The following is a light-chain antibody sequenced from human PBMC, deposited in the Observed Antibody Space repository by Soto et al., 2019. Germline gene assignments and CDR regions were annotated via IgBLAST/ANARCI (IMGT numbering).Light chain of an antibody. CDR2: DAS. V-gene: IGKV1-5*01. CDR3: QQYNNYWT. J-gene: IGKJ1*01. Sequence: DIQMAQSPSTLSASVGDRVTVTCRSSQSISSWLAWYQQKPGKAPKVLIYDASSLESGVPSRFSGSGSGTEFSLTISSLQPDDFVTYYCQQYNNYWTFGQGTKVDIK. CDR1: QSISSW.